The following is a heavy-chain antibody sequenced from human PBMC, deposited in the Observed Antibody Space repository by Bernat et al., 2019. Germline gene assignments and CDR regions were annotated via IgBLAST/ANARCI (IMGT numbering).Heavy chain of an antibody. J-gene: IGHJ4*02. CDR2: ISSSSSYI. CDR1: GFTFSSYS. V-gene: IGHV3-21*01. Sequence: EVQLVESGGGLVKPGGSLRLSCAASGFTFSSYSMNWVRQAPGKGLEWVSSISSSSSYIYYEDSVKGRFTISRDNAKNSLYLQMNSLRAEDTAVYYCARESSSSWYSPNSYETDYWGQGTRVTVSS. D-gene: IGHD6-13*01. CDR3: ARESSSSWYSPNSYETDY.